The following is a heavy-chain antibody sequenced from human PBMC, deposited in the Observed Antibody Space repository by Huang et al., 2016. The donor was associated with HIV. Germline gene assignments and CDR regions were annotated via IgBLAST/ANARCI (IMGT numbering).Heavy chain of an antibody. V-gene: IGHV4-34*01. J-gene: IGHJ3*02. CDR2: INHSGST. CDR3: ARERMMSWLDDHDAFDI. CDR1: GGSFSGYY. D-gene: IGHD1-1*01. Sequence: QVQLQQWGAGLLKPSETLSLTCAVYGGSFSGYYWSWIRQSPGKGLEWIGEINHSGSTKHNPSLKGRITRSVDTSKNQFSLKLSSVTAADTAVYYCARERMMSWLDDHDAFDIWGQGTMVTVSS.